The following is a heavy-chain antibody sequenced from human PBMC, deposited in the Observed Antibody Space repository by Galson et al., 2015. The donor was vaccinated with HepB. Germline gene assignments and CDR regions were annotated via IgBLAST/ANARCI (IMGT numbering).Heavy chain of an antibody. V-gene: IGHV1-24*01. Sequence: SVKVSCKASGGTFSSYAINWVRQAPGQGLEWMGGFDPKDGETIYAQKFQGRVTMTEDTSTDTAYMELSSLRSEDTAVYYCATFGLGIVVVTANSHWYFDLWGRGTLVTVSS. CDR2: FDPKDGET. CDR1: GGTFSSYA. D-gene: IGHD2-21*02. J-gene: IGHJ2*01. CDR3: ATFGLGIVVVTANSHWYFDL.